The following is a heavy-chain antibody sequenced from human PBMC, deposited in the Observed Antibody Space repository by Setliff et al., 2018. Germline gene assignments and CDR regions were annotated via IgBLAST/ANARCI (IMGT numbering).Heavy chain of an antibody. Sequence: ASVKVSCKASGYTFTSYGITWVRQAPGQGLEWMGWISVYNGKTKYAQKFQGRVTMTTDTSTRTAYMEVTSLRSDDTAVYYCATEKFPGDWGDYWGQGTLVTVSS. V-gene: IGHV1-18*01. CDR1: GYTFTSYG. J-gene: IGHJ4*02. CDR3: ATEKFPGDWGDY. D-gene: IGHD2-21*01. CDR2: ISVYNGKT.